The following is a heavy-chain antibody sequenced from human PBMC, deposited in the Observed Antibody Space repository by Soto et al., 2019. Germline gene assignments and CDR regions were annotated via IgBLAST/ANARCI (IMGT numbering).Heavy chain of an antibody. CDR3: ARAGCDGGSCYTLVGLRYGMDV. CDR2: ISYDGSNK. J-gene: IGHJ6*02. D-gene: IGHD2-15*01. CDR1: GFTFSSYA. Sequence: QVQLVESGGGVVQPGRSLRLSCAASGFTFSSYARHWVRQAPGKGLEWVAVISYDGSNKYYADSVKCRFTISRDNSKNTLYLQMNSLRAEATAVYYCARAGCDGGSCYTLVGLRYGMDVWGQGTTVTGSS. V-gene: IGHV3-30-3*01.